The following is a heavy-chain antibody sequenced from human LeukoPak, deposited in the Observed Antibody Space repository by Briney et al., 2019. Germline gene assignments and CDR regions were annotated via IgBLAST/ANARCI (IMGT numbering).Heavy chain of an antibody. CDR1: GFTFSSYG. V-gene: IGHV3-30*18. CDR2: ISYDGSNK. J-gene: IGHJ4*02. Sequence: PGGSLRLSCAASGFTFSSYGMHWVRQAPGKGLEWVAVISYDGSNKYYADSVKGRFTISRDNSKNTLYLQMNSLRAEDTAVYYCAKDRAYCGGDCYIFDYWGQGTLVTVSS. D-gene: IGHD2-21*02. CDR3: AKDRAYCGGDCYIFDY.